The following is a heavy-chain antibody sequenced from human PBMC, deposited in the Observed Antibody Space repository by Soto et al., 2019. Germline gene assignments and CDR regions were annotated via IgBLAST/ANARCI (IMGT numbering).Heavy chain of an antibody. Sequence: VGSLRLSCAASGFTFSSYEMNWVRQAPGKGLEWVSYISSSGSTIYYADSVKGRFTISRDNAKNSLYLQMNSLRAEDTAVYYCARDRSPFYYYYGMDVWGQGTTVTVSS. V-gene: IGHV3-48*03. CDR2: ISSSGSTI. J-gene: IGHJ6*02. CDR3: ARDRSPFYYYYGMDV. CDR1: GFTFSSYE.